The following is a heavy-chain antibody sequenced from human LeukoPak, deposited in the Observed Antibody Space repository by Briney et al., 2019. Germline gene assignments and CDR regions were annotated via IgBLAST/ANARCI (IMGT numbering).Heavy chain of an antibody. D-gene: IGHD3-3*01. CDR2: IYTRGST. V-gene: IGHV4-4*07. J-gene: IGHJ4*02. CDR3: AGDYDFWSGYLDY. CDR1: GGSISRYY. Sequence: PSETLSLTCTVSGGSISRYYGSWIRQPAGKGLEWIGRIYTRGSTNYNPSVKGRVPMSVDTSKNNFSLKLRSVTAAATAVYYCAGDYDFWSGYLDYWGQGTLVTVSS.